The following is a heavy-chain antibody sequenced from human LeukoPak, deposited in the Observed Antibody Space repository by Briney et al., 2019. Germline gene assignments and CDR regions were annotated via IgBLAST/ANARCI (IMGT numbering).Heavy chain of an antibody. CDR3: AAVAGLLEWKYYFDY. D-gene: IGHD3-3*01. V-gene: IGHV1-46*01. CDR2: INPSGGST. CDR1: GYTFTSYY. J-gene: IGHJ4*02. Sequence: GASVKVSCKASGYTFTSYYMHWVRQAPGQGLEWMGIINPSGGSTSYAQKFQGRVTMTRDTSTSTVYMELSSLRSEDTAVYYCAAVAGLLEWKYYFDYWGQGTLVTVSP.